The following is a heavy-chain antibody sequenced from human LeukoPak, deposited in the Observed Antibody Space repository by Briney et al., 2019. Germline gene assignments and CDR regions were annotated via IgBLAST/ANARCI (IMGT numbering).Heavy chain of an antibody. CDR1: GFTFSSYA. J-gene: IGHJ3*02. CDR2: IYSGGST. CDR3: ARGGDYGARGTFDI. D-gene: IGHD4/OR15-4a*01. Sequence: GGSLRLSCAASGFTFSSYAMSWVRQAPGKGLEWVSVIYSGGSTYYADSVKGRFTISRDNSKNTLYLQMNSLRAEDTAVYYCARGGDYGARGTFDIWGQGTMVTVSS. V-gene: IGHV3-53*01.